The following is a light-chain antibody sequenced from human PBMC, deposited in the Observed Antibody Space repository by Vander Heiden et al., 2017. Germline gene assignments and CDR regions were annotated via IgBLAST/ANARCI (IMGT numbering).Light chain of an antibody. CDR3: LQDYSTPWT. CDR2: AAS. V-gene: IGKV1-39*01. CDR1: QGIRNY. J-gene: IGKJ1*01. Sequence: MTQSPSSLSASVGDRVTITCRASQGIRNYLGWYQQKPGKAPKLLIYAASSLQSGVPSRFSGSGSGTDFTLTISRLQPEDFATYYCLQDYSTPWTFGQGTKVEIK.